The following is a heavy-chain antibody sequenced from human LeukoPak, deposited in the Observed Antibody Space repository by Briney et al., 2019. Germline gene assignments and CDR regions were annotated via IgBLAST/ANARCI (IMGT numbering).Heavy chain of an antibody. CDR2: INYSGST. V-gene: IGHV4-59*13. CDR1: GGSISSYY. J-gene: IGHJ5*02. CDR3: VGGANRYDP. Sequence: PSETLSLTCTVSGGSISSYYWSWIRQPPGKELQWIGYINYSGSTDYNPSLKSRVIISVDTSKNQFSLKLNSVTAADTAVYYCVGGANRYDPWGQGTLVTVSS.